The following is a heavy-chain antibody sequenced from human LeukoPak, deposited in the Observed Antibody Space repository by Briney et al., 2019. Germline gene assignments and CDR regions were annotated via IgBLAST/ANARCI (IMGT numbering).Heavy chain of an antibody. J-gene: IGHJ4*02. CDR3: AKDLRVTYYDFWSGSGLDY. Sequence: GGSLRLSCAASGFTFSSYAMSWVRQAPGKGLEWVSAISGSGGSTYYADSVKGRFTISRDNSKNTLYLQMNSLRAEDTAVYYCAKDLRVTYYDFWSGSGLDYWGQGTLVTVSS. CDR2: ISGSGGST. V-gene: IGHV3-23*01. CDR1: GFTFSSYA. D-gene: IGHD3-3*01.